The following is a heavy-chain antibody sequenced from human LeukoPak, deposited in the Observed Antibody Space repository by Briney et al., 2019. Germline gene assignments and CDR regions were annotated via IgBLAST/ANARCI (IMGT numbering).Heavy chain of an antibody. Sequence: KPGGSLRLSCAASGFTFSSYSMNWVRQAPGKGLEWVSSISSSSSYIYYADSVKGRFTISRDNAKNSLYLQMNSLRAEDTAVYYCAREGEGLQLWLGSPDYYYGMDVWGQGTTVTVSS. J-gene: IGHJ6*02. D-gene: IGHD5-18*01. CDR2: ISSSSSYI. V-gene: IGHV3-21*01. CDR3: AREGEGLQLWLGSPDYYYGMDV. CDR1: GFTFSSYS.